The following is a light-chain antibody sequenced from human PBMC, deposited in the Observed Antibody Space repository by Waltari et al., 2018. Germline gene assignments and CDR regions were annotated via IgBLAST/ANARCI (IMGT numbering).Light chain of an antibody. J-gene: IGKJ1*01. CDR2: PAS. Sequence: DIRITQSPSSVSASVGDRVTITRRARQDIRTWLAWYQQKPGKAPRLVIYPASGLQSGVPSRFSGSGSGTDFTLTVSSLQPEDFATYSCQQSGTFPPTFGPGTKVEI. CDR3: QQSGTFPPT. V-gene: IGKV1-12*01. CDR1: QDIRTW.